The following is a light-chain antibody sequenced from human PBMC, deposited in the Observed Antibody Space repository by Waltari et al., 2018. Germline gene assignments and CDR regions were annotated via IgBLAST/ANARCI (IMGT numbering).Light chain of an antibody. CDR3: MQGVQLPHT. CDR1: QRLMYSNGYNY. V-gene: IGKV2-28*01. Sequence: DIVVTQSPLSLPVTPGEPASISCKSSQRLMYSNGYNYLDWYLQKPGQSPQLLIYLGSNRASGVPDRFSGSGSGTDFTLKISRVEAEDVGVYYCMQGVQLPHTFGPGTKVEIK. J-gene: IGKJ3*01. CDR2: LGS.